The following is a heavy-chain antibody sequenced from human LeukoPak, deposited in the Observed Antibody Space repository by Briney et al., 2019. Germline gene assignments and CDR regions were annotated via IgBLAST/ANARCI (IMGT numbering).Heavy chain of an antibody. V-gene: IGHV3-53*01. CDR2: IYSNGDT. Sequence: GGSLRLSCAASGFTVSSKYMSWVRQAPGKGLEWVSVIYSNGDTYYTDSVKGRFTISRDNSKNTLYLQMNSLRAEDTAVYHCARSNGMTTVAPFDYWGQGTLVTVSS. CDR1: GFTVSSKY. CDR3: ARSNGMTTVAPFDY. J-gene: IGHJ4*02. D-gene: IGHD4-23*01.